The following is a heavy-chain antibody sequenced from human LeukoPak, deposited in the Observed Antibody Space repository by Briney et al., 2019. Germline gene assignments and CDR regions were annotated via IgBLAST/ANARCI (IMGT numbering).Heavy chain of an antibody. CDR2: VNPKSGNT. Sequence: ASVEVSCKASGGTFSSYAINWVRQAPGQGLEWMGWVNPKSGNTGYKQKFQARVTITRDTSITTAYMELSSLTSDDTAVYFCARGLPLGYCTYGVCYPPKHFDFWGQGTLVTVSS. D-gene: IGHD2-8*01. J-gene: IGHJ4*02. CDR3: ARGLPLGYCTYGVCYPPKHFDF. CDR1: GGTFSSYA. V-gene: IGHV1-8*03.